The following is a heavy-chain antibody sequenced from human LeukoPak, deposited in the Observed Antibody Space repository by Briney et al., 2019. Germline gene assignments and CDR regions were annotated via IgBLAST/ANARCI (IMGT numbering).Heavy chain of an antibody. CDR1: RYIFTSYL. V-gene: IGHV5-51*01. D-gene: IGHD2-2*01. J-gene: IGHJ4*02. CDR2: IYPGDSDT. CDR3: ARRKGCSNTSCPLDY. Sequence: GESLKISCKRSRYIFTSYLIGSVRQMPGKGPEWMGIIYPGDSDTRYSPSFQGQVTMSADKSINTAYLQWSSLKASDTAVYYCARRKGCSNTSCPLDYWGQGTLVTVSS.